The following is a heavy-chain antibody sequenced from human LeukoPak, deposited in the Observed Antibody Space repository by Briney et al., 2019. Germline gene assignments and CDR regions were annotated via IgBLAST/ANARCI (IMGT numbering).Heavy chain of an antibody. V-gene: IGHV3-23*01. D-gene: IGHD3-22*01. CDR1: GFSFSTYD. CDR3: AKAVYDSSGSFDF. J-gene: IGHJ4*02. CDR2: ISTTGGYT. Sequence: GGSLRLSCVGSGFSFSTYDMGWVRQTPGKGLEWVSAISTTGGYTEDADSVKGRFTISRDNSQNTLFLQMQSLRAEDTAVYYCAKAVYDSSGSFDFWGQGTLVTVSS.